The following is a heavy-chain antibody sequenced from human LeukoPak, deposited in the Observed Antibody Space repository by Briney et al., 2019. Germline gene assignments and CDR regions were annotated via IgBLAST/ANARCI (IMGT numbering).Heavy chain of an antibody. D-gene: IGHD5-24*01. J-gene: IGHJ4*02. CDR3: ARVSARWLLHYFDY. Sequence: PSETLSLTCAVYGGSFSGYYWSWIRQPPGKGLEWIGEINHSGCTNYNPSLKSRVTISVDTSKNQFALKLSSVTAADTAVYYCARVSARWLLHYFDYWGQASLVTVSS. CDR1: GGSFSGYY. V-gene: IGHV4-34*01. CDR2: INHSGCT.